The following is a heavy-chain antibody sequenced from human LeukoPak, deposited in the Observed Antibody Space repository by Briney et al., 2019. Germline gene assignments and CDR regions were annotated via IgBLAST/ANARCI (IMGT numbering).Heavy chain of an antibody. CDR1: GFTFTTTW. V-gene: IGHV3-15*01. Sequence: PGGSLRLSCGASGFTFTTTWISWVRQTPGEGLEWVGFIRSKNYSGGTTDYIAPVKGKFIISRDDSKNTVYLQMNSLQIEDTALYYCTTGAPTNGHLFDYWGRGTLVTVSS. CDR3: TTGAPTNGHLFDY. J-gene: IGHJ4*02. CDR2: IRSKNYSGGTT. D-gene: IGHD2-8*01.